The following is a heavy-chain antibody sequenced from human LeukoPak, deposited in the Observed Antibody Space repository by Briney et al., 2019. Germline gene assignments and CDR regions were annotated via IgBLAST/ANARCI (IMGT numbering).Heavy chain of an antibody. J-gene: IGHJ4*02. CDR2: INPSSGKI. Sequence: ASVKVSCKASGYTFTSYYMHWVRQAPGQGLEWMGIINPSSGKINYAQKFQGRVTITRDTSASTAYMELSSLRSEDTAVYYCARQRIAAALLGYWGQGTLVTVSS. D-gene: IGHD6-13*01. CDR1: GYTFTSYY. V-gene: IGHV1-46*01. CDR3: ARQRIAAALLGY.